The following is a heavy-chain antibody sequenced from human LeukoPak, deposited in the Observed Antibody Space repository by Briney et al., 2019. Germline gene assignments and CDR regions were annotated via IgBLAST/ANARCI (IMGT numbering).Heavy chain of an antibody. CDR1: GYTFNTYD. CDR2: MNPNSGNT. D-gene: IGHD6-13*01. J-gene: IGHJ5*02. Sequence: ASVKVSCKASGYTFNTYDINWVRQATGQGLEWMGCMNPNSGNTGYAQKFQGRVTITRDTSITTAYMELTSLTSEDTAVYYCARGRGIGAQWGLNNWFDPWGQGTLVTVSS. CDR3: ARGRGIGAQWGLNNWFDP. V-gene: IGHV1-8*03.